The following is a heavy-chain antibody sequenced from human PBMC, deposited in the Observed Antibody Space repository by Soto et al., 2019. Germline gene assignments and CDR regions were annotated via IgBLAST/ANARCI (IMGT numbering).Heavy chain of an antibody. D-gene: IGHD3-10*01. J-gene: IGHJ4*02. CDR2: IRPYNGDT. CDR1: GYMFISYG. V-gene: IGHV1-18*01. Sequence: GASVKGYCKAAGYMFISYGINWGRQAPGQGLEWMGWIRPYNGDTKYAQSLQGRVTMTTDTSTSTAYMEMRSLRSDDTAVYYCVRDLDGSGSYYTDYWGPGTLVTVSS. CDR3: VRDLDGSGSYYTDY.